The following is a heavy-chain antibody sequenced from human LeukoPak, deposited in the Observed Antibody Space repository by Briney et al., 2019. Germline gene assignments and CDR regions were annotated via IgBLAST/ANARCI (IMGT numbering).Heavy chain of an antibody. J-gene: IGHJ4*02. D-gene: IGHD6-13*01. CDR2: ISYDGSNK. CDR3: AREISAAARLDY. CDR1: GFTFSSYA. V-gene: IGHV3-30-3*01. Sequence: QPGRSLRFSCAASGFTFSSYAMDWVRQAPGKGLEWVAFISYDGSNKYYADSVKGRFTISRDNSKNTLYLQMNSLRADDTAVYYCAREISAAARLDYWGQGTLVTVSS.